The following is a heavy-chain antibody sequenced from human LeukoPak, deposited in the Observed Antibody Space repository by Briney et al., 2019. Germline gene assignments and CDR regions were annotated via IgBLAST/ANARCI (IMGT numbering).Heavy chain of an antibody. D-gene: IGHD1-26*01. Sequence: GGSLRLSCAASGFTFSTYSMNWVRQAPGKGLEWVSSITSSSTYIYYADSVKGRFTISGDNAKNSLYLQMNSLRAEDTAVYYCARDLYSGSYYFDYWGQGTLVTVSS. CDR3: ARDLYSGSYYFDY. J-gene: IGHJ4*02. CDR2: ITSSSTYI. CDR1: GFTFSTYS. V-gene: IGHV3-21*01.